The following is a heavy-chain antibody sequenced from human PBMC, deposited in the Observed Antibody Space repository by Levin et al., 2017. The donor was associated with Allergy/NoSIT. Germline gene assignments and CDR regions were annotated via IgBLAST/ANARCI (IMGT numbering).Heavy chain of an antibody. CDR2: ISTTSSTV. Sequence: QPGGSLRLSCAASGFTFSTYAMNWVRQAPGKGLEWLSYISTTSSTVYYAGSLKGRFTISRDNARNSLFLQMNSLRDEDTAVYYCARAGGTSYYASGTHGDLWGRGTLVTVSS. J-gene: IGHJ5*02. D-gene: IGHD3-10*01. CDR1: GFTFSTYA. CDR3: ARAGGTSYYASGTHGDL. V-gene: IGHV3-48*02.